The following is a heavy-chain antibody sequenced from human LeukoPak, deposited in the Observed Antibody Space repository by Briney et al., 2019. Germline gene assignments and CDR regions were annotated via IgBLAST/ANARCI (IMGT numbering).Heavy chain of an antibody. CDR2: INPDGSEK. V-gene: IGHV3-7*01. J-gene: IGHJ6*04. CDR1: GFTFSNYW. CDR3: ARDLAAWDV. Sequence: GGSLRLSRAASGFTFSNYWMSWVRQAPGKGLEWVANINPDGSEKYSVDSVTGRFTISRDNAENTMFLQMNSLRAEDSAIYYCARDLAAWDVWGKGTTVTVSS.